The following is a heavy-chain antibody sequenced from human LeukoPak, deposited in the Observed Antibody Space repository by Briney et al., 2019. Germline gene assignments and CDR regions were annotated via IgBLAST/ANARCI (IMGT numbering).Heavy chain of an antibody. CDR1: GFTFSTYG. V-gene: IGHV3-30*18. Sequence: GGSLRLSCAASGFTFSTYGIHWVRQAPGKGLEWVAVISYDGSNKYYADSVKGRFTISRDNSKNTLFLQMNSLGPEDTAVYYCAKARTYYYDSSRYYLDFWGQGTLVTVSS. CDR3: AKARTYYYDSSRYYLDF. CDR2: ISYDGSNK. D-gene: IGHD3-22*01. J-gene: IGHJ4*02.